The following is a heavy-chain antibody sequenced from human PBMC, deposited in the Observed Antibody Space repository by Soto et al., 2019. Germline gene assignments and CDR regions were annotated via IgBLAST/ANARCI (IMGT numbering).Heavy chain of an antibody. D-gene: IGHD6-19*01. CDR3: AKVGGKSSGNVDY. V-gene: IGHV3-23*01. Sequence: GGSLRLSCAASGFTFSTYAMSCVRQAPGKGLEWVSAISGSGGTTFYADSVKGRFTISRDNSKNTLFLQMSSLRAEDTAMYYCAKVGGKSSGNVDYWGQGTLVTVSS. J-gene: IGHJ4*02. CDR1: GFTFSTYA. CDR2: ISGSGGTT.